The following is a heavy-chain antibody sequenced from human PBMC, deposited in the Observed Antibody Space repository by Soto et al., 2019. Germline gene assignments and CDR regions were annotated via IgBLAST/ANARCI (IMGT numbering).Heavy chain of an antibody. J-gene: IGHJ6*02. Sequence: GSGPTLVNPTQTLTLTCTFSGFSLSTSGMCVSWIRQPPGKALEWLALIDWDDDKYYSTSLKTRLTISKDTSKNQVVLTMTNMDPVDTATYYCARIIARRGYYYYGMDVWGQGTTVTVSS. D-gene: IGHD6-13*01. CDR1: GFSLSTSGMC. CDR3: ARIIARRGYYYYGMDV. CDR2: IDWDDDK. V-gene: IGHV2-70*01.